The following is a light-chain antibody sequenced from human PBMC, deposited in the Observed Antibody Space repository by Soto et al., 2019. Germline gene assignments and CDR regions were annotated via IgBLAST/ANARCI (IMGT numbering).Light chain of an antibody. Sequence: AIRMTQSPSSLSASTGDRVTITCRASQGISSHLAWYQQKPGKAPKLLIYAASTLQSGVPSRFSGSGSGTDFTLTISCLQSEDFATYYCQQYYSYPHTFGQGTKVDIK. J-gene: IGKJ2*01. V-gene: IGKV1-8*01. CDR2: AAS. CDR1: QGISSH. CDR3: QQYYSYPHT.